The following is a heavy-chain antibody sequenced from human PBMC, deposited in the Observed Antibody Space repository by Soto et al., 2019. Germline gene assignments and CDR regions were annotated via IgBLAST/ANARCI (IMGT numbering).Heavy chain of an antibody. J-gene: IGHJ6*02. D-gene: IGHD3-9*01. Sequence: GGSLRLSCAASGFTFSSYEMNWVRQAPGKGLEWVSYISSSGSTIYYADSVKGRFTISRDNAKNSLYLQMNSLRAEGTAVYYCARRYFDWLFPHYYYYYGMDVWGQGTTVTVSS. CDR2: ISSSGSTI. V-gene: IGHV3-48*03. CDR1: GFTFSSYE. CDR3: ARRYFDWLFPHYYYYYGMDV.